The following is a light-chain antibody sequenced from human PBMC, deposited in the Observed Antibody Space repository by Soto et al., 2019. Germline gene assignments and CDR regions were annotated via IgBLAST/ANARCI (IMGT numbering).Light chain of an antibody. CDR1: QSISSY. V-gene: IGKV1-39*01. CDR2: AAS. Sequence: DIQMTQSPSSLSASLGDRVTITCRASQSISSYLNWYQQKPGKAPKLLIYAASSLQSGVPSRFSGRGSGTDFTLTISSLQPEDFATYFCQQADSFPLTFGGGTKVDIK. CDR3: QQADSFPLT. J-gene: IGKJ4*01.